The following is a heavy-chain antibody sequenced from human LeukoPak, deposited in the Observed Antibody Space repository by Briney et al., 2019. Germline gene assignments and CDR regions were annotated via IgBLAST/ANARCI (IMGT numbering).Heavy chain of an antibody. CDR3: ARRIGYSSGHSAVYYFDY. J-gene: IGHJ4*02. D-gene: IGHD6-19*01. CDR1: GFTSSSYW. V-gene: IGHV3-74*01. Sequence: PGGSLRLSCAASGFTSSSYWMHWVRQAPGKGLVWVSRINSGGDDTRYADSVKGRFTISRDNAKNTLYPQMNSLRAEDTAVYYCARRIGYSSGHSAVYYFDYWGQGTLVTVSS. CDR2: INSGGDDT.